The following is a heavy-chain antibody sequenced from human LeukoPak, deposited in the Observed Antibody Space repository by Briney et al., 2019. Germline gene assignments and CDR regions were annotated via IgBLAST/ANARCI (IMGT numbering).Heavy chain of an antibody. V-gene: IGHV1-8*01. J-gene: IGHJ4*02. CDR3: ARGRAGDEYFGY. Sequence: ASVKVSCKASGYTFTSYDINWVRQATGQGLEWMGWMNPNSGNTGYAQKFQGRVTMTRNTSISTAYMELSSLRSEDTAVYYCARGRAGDEYFGYWGQGTLVTVSS. CDR1: GYTFTSYD. CDR2: MNPNSGNT. D-gene: IGHD3-16*01.